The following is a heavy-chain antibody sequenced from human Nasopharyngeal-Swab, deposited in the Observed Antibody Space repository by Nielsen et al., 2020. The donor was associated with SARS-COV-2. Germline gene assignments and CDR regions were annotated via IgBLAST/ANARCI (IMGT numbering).Heavy chain of an antibody. CDR2: IYSGNSST. CDR3: AKDRIQFWLRGPGGLDQ. D-gene: IGHD5-18*01. V-gene: IGHV3-23*03. J-gene: IGHJ4*02. Sequence: GESLKISCAASGFTFSNYAMTWVRQAPGKGLEWVSVIYSGNSSTSYADSVKGRFTISRDDSKNTLYLQMNSLRADDTAVYYCAKDRIQFWLRGPGGLDQWGQGTLVTVSS. CDR1: GFTFSNYA.